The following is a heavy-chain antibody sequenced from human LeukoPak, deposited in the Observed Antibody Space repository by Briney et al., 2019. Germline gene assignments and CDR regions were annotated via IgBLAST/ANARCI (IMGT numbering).Heavy chain of an antibody. CDR2: INSDGSST. J-gene: IGHJ4*02. D-gene: IGHD3-10*01. CDR3: ARGGSGIPANFDY. CDR1: GFSFSDYE. V-gene: IGHV3-74*01. Sequence: GGSLRLSCAASGFSFSDYEMNWVRQAPGKGLVWVSRINSDGSSTSYADSVKGRFTISRDNAKNTLYLQMNSLRAEDTAVYYCARGGSGIPANFDYWGQGTLVTVSS.